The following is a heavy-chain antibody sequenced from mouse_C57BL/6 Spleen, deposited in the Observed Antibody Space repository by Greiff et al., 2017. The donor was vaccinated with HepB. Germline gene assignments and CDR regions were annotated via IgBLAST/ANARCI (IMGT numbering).Heavy chain of an antibody. D-gene: IGHD2-4*01. CDR3: ARSPYDYYFDY. V-gene: IGHV1-76*01. CDR1: GYTFTDYY. Sequence: VQLQQSGAELVRPGASVKLSCKASGYTFTDYYINWVKQRPGQGLEWIARIYPGSGNTYYNEKFKGKATLTAEKSSSTAYMQLSSLTSEDSAVYFCARSPYDYYFDYWGQGTTLTVSS. CDR2: IYPGSGNT. J-gene: IGHJ2*01.